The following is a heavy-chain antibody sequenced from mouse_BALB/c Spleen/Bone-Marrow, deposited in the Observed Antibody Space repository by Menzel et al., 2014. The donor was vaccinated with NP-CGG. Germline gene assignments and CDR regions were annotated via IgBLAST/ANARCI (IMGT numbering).Heavy chain of an antibody. CDR2: ISSGGSYT. CDR3: ARQTYYDYDGYFDY. V-gene: IGHV5-6*01. Sequence: EVMLVESGGDLVKPGGSLKLSCAASGFTFSSYGMSWVRQTPDKRLEWVATISSGGSYTYYPDSVKGRFTISRDSAKNTLYLQMGSLKSEDTAMYYCARQTYYDYDGYFDYWGQGTTLTVSS. J-gene: IGHJ2*01. D-gene: IGHD2-4*01. CDR1: GFTFSSYG.